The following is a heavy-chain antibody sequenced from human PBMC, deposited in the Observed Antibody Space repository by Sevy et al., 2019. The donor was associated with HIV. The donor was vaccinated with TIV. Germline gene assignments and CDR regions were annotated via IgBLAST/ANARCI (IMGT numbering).Heavy chain of an antibody. J-gene: IGHJ5*02. CDR3: TRAPPVRSGDDSLNWFDP. Sequence: SETLSLTCTVSGGSISAYYWSWIRQPPGKALEYIGYIYYTGSTNYNTSLENRVTMSVDTSKNQFSLKLNSVTAADTAVYYCTRAPPVRSGDDSLNWFDPWGQGTLVTVSS. CDR1: GGSISAYY. V-gene: IGHV4-59*01. D-gene: IGHD5-12*01. CDR2: IYYTGST.